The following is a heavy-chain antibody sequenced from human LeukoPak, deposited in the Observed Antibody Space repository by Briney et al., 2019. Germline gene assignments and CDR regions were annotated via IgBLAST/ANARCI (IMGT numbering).Heavy chain of an antibody. Sequence: GGSLRLSCAASGFTFSSYWMSWVRQAPGKGLEWVANIKQDGSEKYYVDSVKGRSTISRDNAKNSLYLQMNSLRAEDTAVYYCARIGGYYFDDAFDIWGQGTMVTVSS. J-gene: IGHJ3*02. CDR3: ARIGGYYFDDAFDI. CDR2: IKQDGSEK. CDR1: GFTFSSYW. D-gene: IGHD3-22*01. V-gene: IGHV3-7*01.